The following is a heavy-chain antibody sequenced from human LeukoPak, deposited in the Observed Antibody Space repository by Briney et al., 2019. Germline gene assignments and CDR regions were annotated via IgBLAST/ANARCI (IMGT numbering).Heavy chain of an antibody. D-gene: IGHD3-10*01. CDR3: ASMKSSGTCSSFDY. J-gene: IGHJ4*02. CDR2: IKQDGSEK. V-gene: IGHV3-7*01. CDR1: GFAFSNYW. Sequence: GGSLRLSCAASGFAFSNYWMSWVRQAPGKGLEWVANIKQDGSEKYYIDSVKGRFSISRDNAKNSLYLRMNSLRVEEAAVYYCASMKSSGTCSSFDYWGQGTLVTVSS.